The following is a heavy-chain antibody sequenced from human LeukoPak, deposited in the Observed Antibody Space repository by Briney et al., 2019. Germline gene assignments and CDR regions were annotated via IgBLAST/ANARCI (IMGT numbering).Heavy chain of an antibody. V-gene: IGHV1-69*04. Sequence: SVKVSCKASGGTFSSYAISWVRQAPGQGLEWMGRIIPILGIANYAQKFQGRVTITADKSTSTAYMELSSLRSEDTAVYYCAGGVAVAGSIDYWGQGTLVTVSS. CDR3: AGGVAVAGSIDY. D-gene: IGHD6-19*01. CDR2: IIPILGIA. CDR1: GGTFSSYA. J-gene: IGHJ4*02.